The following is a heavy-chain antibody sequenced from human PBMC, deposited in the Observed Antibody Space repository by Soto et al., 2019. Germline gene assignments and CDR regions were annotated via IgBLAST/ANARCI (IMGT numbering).Heavy chain of an antibody. V-gene: IGHV4-34*01. CDR2: INHSGST. CDR1: GGSFSGYY. CDR3: ARDKIPGLFDY. J-gene: IGHJ4*02. Sequence: QVQLQQWGAGLLKPSETLSLTCAVYGGSFSGYYWTWIRQPPGTGLEWIGEINHSGSTNHNPSLKSRVTISVDTSKNQFSLKLTSVTAADTAVYYCARDKIPGLFDYWGQGTLVTVSS. D-gene: IGHD2-21*01.